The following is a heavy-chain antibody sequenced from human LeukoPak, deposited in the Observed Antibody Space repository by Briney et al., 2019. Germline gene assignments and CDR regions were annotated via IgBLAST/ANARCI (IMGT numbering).Heavy chain of an antibody. CDR3: ARGKGSSSSDHFDY. D-gene: IGHD6-6*01. CDR1: GGSFSGYY. Sequence: SETLSPTCAVYGGSFSGYYWSWIRQPPGKGLEWIGEINHSGSTNYNPSLKSRVTISVDTSKNQFSLKLSSVTAADTAVYYCARGKGSSSSDHFDYWGQGTLVTVSS. V-gene: IGHV4-34*01. CDR2: INHSGST. J-gene: IGHJ4*02.